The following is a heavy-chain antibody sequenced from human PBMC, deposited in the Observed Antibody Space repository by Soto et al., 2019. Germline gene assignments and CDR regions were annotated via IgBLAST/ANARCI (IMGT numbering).Heavy chain of an antibody. D-gene: IGHD3-16*01. Sequence: PSETLSLTCTVSGGSISRGGYYWSWIRHHPGKGLEWIGYIYYSGSTYYNPSLKSRVTISVDTSKNQFSLKLSSVTAADTAVYYCARERTHGGVVFDYWGQGTLVTVSS. CDR3: ARERTHGGVVFDY. V-gene: IGHV4-31*03. CDR1: GGSISRGGYY. J-gene: IGHJ4*02. CDR2: IYYSGST.